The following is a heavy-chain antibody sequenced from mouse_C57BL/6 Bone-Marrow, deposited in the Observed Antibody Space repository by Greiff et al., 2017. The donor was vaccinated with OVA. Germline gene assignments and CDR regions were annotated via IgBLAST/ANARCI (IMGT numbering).Heavy chain of an antibody. CDR3: ARGAAFQPLYFDY. CDR2: IYPGSGST. CDR1: GYTFTSYW. Sequence: VQLQQPGAELVKPGASVKMSCKASGYTFTSYWITWVKQSPGQGLEWIGDIYPGSGSTNYTEKFKSKATLTVDTSSSTAYMQLSSLTSEDSAVYYCARGAAFQPLYFDYWGQGTTLTVSS. D-gene: IGHD6-1*01. V-gene: IGHV1-55*01. J-gene: IGHJ2*01.